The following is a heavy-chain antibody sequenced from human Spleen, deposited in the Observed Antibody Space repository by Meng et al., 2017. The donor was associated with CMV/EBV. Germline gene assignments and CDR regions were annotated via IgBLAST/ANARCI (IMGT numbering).Heavy chain of an antibody. CDR1: GGSFSGYY. D-gene: IGHD3-22*01. Sequence: VYGGSFSGYYWSWIRQPPGKGLEWIGEINHSGSTNYNPSLKSRVTISVDTSKNQFSLKLGSVTAADTAVYYCARGGGGDSSGYYPDWGQGTLVTVSS. CDR2: INHSGST. V-gene: IGHV4-34*01. J-gene: IGHJ4*02. CDR3: ARGGGGDSSGYYPD.